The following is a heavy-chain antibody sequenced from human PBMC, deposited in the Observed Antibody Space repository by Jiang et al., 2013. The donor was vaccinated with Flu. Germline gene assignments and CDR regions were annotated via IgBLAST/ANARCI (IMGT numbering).Heavy chain of an antibody. V-gene: IGHV1-24*01. D-gene: IGHD1-26*01. Sequence: PEDGETIYAQKFQGRVTMTEDTSTDTAYMELSSLRSEDTAVYYCATPGRDDPNGMDVWGQGTTVTVSS. CDR3: ATPGRDDPNGMDV. J-gene: IGHJ6*02. CDR2: PEDGET.